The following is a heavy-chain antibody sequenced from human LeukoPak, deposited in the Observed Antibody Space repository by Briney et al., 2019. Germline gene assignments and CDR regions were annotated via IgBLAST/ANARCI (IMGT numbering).Heavy chain of an antibody. CDR1: GGTFSSYT. CDR2: IIPILGIA. V-gene: IGHV1-69*04. CDR3: ARDSYYDTSGYYYYYFDY. Sequence: SVKVSCKASGGTFSSYTISWVRQARGQGLEWMGRIIPILGIANYAQKFQGRVTITADKSTSTAYMELSSLRSEDTAVYYCARDSYYDTSGYYYYYFDYWGQGTLVTVSS. D-gene: IGHD3-22*01. J-gene: IGHJ4*02.